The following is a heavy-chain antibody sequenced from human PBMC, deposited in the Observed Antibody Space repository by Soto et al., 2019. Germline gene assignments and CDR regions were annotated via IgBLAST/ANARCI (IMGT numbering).Heavy chain of an antibody. J-gene: IGHJ4*02. V-gene: IGHV4-30-4*01. Sequence: QVQLQEAGPGLVKPSQTLSLTCTVSGVSISSGYYFWNWIRQPPGKGLEWLGYIYDSGTTYYNPSLKSRLGMSVDTSKNQFSLTLSSVTAADTAVYYCARQDCRSTTCSDFDSWGQGTLVTVSP. CDR2: IYDSGTT. D-gene: IGHD2-2*01. CDR3: ARQDCRSTTCSDFDS. CDR1: GVSISSGYYF.